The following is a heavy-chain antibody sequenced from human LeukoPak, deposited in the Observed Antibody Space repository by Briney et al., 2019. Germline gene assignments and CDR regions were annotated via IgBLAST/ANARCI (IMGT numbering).Heavy chain of an antibody. CDR2: ISSGTTYI. D-gene: IGHD6-19*01. CDR3: ARDPFSSGWYTNTFDI. CDR1: GFTFSSYN. V-gene: IGHV3-21*01. J-gene: IGHJ3*02. Sequence: GGSPRLSCAASGFTFSSYNMNWVGPAPGKGLEWVSSISSGTTYIYYADSVKGRFTISRDNAKNSLFLQMNSLRAEDTAVYYCARDPFSSGWYTNTFDIWGQGTMVTVSS.